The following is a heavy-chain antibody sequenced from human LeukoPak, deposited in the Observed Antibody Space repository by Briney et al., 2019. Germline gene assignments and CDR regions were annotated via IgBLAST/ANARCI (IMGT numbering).Heavy chain of an antibody. D-gene: IGHD3-22*01. CDR3: ANFPPPPYYYDSSGYYEY. J-gene: IGHJ4*02. V-gene: IGHV3-23*01. Sequence: GGSLRLSCAASGFTFSSYAMSWVRQAPGKGLEWVSAISGSGGSTYYADSVKGRFTISRDNSKNTLYLQMNSLRAEDTAVYYCANFPPPPYYYDSSGYYEYWGQGTLVTVSS. CDR1: GFTFSSYA. CDR2: ISGSGGST.